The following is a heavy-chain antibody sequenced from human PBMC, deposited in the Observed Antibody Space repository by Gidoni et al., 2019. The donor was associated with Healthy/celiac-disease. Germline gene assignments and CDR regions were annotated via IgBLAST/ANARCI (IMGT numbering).Heavy chain of an antibody. V-gene: IGHV3-66*01. J-gene: IGHJ4*02. CDR3: ARVAAVRYFDY. CDR2: IYSGGST. Sequence: IYSGGSTYYADSVKGRFTISRDNSKNTLYLQMNSLRAEDTAVYYCARVAAVRYFDYWGQGTLVIVSS. D-gene: IGHD6-13*01.